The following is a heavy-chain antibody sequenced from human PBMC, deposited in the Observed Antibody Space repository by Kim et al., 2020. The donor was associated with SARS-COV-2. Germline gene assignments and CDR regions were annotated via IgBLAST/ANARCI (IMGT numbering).Heavy chain of an antibody. D-gene: IGHD3-10*01. J-gene: IGHJ6*02. Sequence: GGSLRLSCAASGFTFSSCAMHWVRQAPGKGLEWVAVISYDGSNKNYADSVKGRFTISRDNSKNTLYLQMNSLRAKDKALYYCAGDPWSRLRGVTYSYYGMDVWGQGTTVTVSS. CDR3: AGDPWSRLRGVTYSYYGMDV. CDR1: GFTFSSCA. V-gene: IGHV3-30-3*01. CDR2: ISYDGSNK.